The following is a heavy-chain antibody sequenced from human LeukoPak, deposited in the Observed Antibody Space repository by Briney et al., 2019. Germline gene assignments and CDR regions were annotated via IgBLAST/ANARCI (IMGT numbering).Heavy chain of an antibody. V-gene: IGHV4-39*01. J-gene: IGHJ6*02. CDR2: IYYLGTT. CDR1: SGSISTSSCS. D-gene: IGHD2-2*01. CDR3: ARLECSSTNCYGNYGMDV. Sequence: SETLSLTCTVSSGSISTSSCSWGWIRQSPGKGLEWIGSIYYLGTTYYNPSLKSRVTISVDTSQKQFSLKLSSVTAADTAVYYCARLECSSTNCYGNYGMDVWGQGTTVTVSS.